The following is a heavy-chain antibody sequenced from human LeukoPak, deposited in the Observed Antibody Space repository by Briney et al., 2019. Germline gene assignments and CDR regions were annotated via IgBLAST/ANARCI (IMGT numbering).Heavy chain of an antibody. Sequence: SETLSLTCTVSGGSISTYYWSWIRQPPGKGLEWIGYIYYSGGTNYNPSLKSRVTISVDRSKNQFSLKLSSVTAADTAVYYCARAISWYGYFDYWGQGTLVTVSS. V-gene: IGHV4-59*01. J-gene: IGHJ4*02. CDR2: IYYSGGT. CDR3: ARAISWYGYFDY. CDR1: GGSISTYY. D-gene: IGHD6-13*01.